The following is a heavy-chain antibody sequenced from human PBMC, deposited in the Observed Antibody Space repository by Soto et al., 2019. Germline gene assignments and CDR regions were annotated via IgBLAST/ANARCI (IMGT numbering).Heavy chain of an antibody. J-gene: IGHJ6*02. CDR1: GYTFTSYG. CDR2: ISAYNGNT. V-gene: IGHV1-18*01. CDR3: ARERGVQRQYYYGMDV. Sequence: ASVKVSCKASGYTFTSYGISWVRQAPGQGLEWMGWISAYNGNTNYAQKLQGRVTMTTDTSTSTAYMELRSLRSDDTAVYYCARERGVQRQYYYGMDVWGQGTTVTVSS. D-gene: IGHD1-1*01.